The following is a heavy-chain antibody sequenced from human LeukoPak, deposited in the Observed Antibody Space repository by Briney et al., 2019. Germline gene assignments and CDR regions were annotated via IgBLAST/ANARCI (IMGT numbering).Heavy chain of an antibody. CDR2: INPSGGST. Sequence: ASVKVSCKASGYTFTSYYMHWVRQAPGQGLEWMGIINPSGGSTSYAQKFQGRVTITRNTSISTAYMELSSLRSEDTAVYYCARKGAVSYYDFWSGYYPNYYYYYYMDVWGKGTTVTVSS. CDR3: ARKGAVSYYDFWSGYYPNYYYYYYMDV. D-gene: IGHD3-3*01. V-gene: IGHV1-46*01. CDR1: GYTFTSYY. J-gene: IGHJ6*03.